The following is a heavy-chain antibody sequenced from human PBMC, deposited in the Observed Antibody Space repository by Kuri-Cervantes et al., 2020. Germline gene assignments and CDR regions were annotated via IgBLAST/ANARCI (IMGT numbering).Heavy chain of an antibody. J-gene: IGHJ5*02. CDR1: GFTFSSYS. V-gene: IGHV3-21*01. CDR3: ARGGLYYYDSSGPAGWFDP. CDR2: ISSSSSYI. Sequence: GGSLRLSCAASGFTFSSYSMNWVRQAPGKGLEWVSSISSSSSYIYYADSVKGRFTISRDNAKNSLYPQMNSLRAEDTAVYYCARGGLYYYDSSGPAGWFDPWGQGTLVTVSS. D-gene: IGHD3-22*01.